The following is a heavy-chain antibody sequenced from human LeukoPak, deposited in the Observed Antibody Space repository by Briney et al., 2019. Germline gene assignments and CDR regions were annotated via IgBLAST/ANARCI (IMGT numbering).Heavy chain of an antibody. D-gene: IGHD3-3*01. Sequence: SETLSLTCTVSGGSISSYYRSWIRQPAGKGLEWIGRIYTSGSTYYNPSLKSRVTISVDTSKNQFSLKLSSVTAADTAVYYCARDGGQHAFDIWGQGTMVTVSS. CDR3: ARDGGQHAFDI. J-gene: IGHJ3*02. CDR1: GGSISSYY. CDR2: IYTSGST. V-gene: IGHV4-4*07.